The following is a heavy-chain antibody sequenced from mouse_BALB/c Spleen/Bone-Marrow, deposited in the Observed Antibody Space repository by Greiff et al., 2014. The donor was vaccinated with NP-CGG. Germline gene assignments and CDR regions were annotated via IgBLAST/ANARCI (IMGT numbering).Heavy chain of an antibody. CDR3: ARSSPTSWAMDY. D-gene: IGHD1-1*01. CDR2: IWSDGIT. V-gene: IGHV2-6*02. J-gene: IGHJ4*01. Sequence: VMLVESGPGLVAPSQSLSITCTVSGFSLTSYGVHWVRQPPGKGLEWLVVIWSDGITTYNSALKSRLSISKDNSKSQVFLKMNSLQTDDTAMYYCARSSPTSWAMDYWGQGTSVTVSS. CDR1: GFSLTSYG.